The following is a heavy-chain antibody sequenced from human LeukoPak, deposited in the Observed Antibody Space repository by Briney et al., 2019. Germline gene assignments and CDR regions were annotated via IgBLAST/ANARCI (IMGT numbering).Heavy chain of an antibody. CDR1: GFTVSSHY. CDR2: ISGSGGRT. Sequence: PGGSLRLSCAASGFTVSSHYMSWVRQAPGKGLEWVSAISGSGGRTFYADSVKGRFTISRDNSKNTLYLQMNSLRAEDTAVYYCAKVYGSGSLKNAFDYWGQGTLVTVSS. CDR3: AKVYGSGSLKNAFDY. J-gene: IGHJ4*02. V-gene: IGHV3-23*01. D-gene: IGHD3-10*01.